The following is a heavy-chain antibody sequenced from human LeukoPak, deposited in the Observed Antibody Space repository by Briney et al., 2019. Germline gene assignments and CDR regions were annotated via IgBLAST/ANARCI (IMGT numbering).Heavy chain of an antibody. CDR3: AKLRSHPTIVVVAKDAFDI. CDR2: ISSSGSTM. Sequence: GGSLRLSCAASGFTFSAYYMSWIRQAPGKGLEWVSYISSSGSTMYYADSVKGRFTISRDNAKNSLWLQMNSLRAEDTAVYYCAKLRSHPTIVVVAKDAFDIWGQGTMVTVSS. CDR1: GFTFSAYY. V-gene: IGHV3-11*04. D-gene: IGHD2-15*01. J-gene: IGHJ3*02.